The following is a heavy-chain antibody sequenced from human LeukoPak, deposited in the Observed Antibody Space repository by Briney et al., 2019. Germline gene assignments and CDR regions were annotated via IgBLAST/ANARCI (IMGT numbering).Heavy chain of an antibody. CDR3: ATELLKAPPRDY. CDR2: ISAGGST. V-gene: IGHV3-23*01. CDR1: GFTFSNYA. Sequence: GGSLRLSCAASGFTFSNYALSWVRQAPGKGLEWVSAISAGGSTYYADSVKGRFTISRDNSKNTLSLQMNSLRAEDTAVYYCATELLKAPPRDYWGQGTLVTVSS. J-gene: IGHJ4*02. D-gene: IGHD1-26*01.